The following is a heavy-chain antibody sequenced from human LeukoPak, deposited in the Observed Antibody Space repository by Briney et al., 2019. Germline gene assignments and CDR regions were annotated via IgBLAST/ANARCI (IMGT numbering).Heavy chain of an antibody. V-gene: IGHV4-59*01. D-gene: IGHD4-17*01. CDR2: IYYSGST. Sequence: PSETLSLTCTVSGGSISSYYWSWTRQPPGKGLEWIGYIYYSGSTNYNPSLKSRVTISVDTSKNQFSLKLSSVTAADTAVYYCARTRPNGYYYYYMDVWGKGTTVTISS. CDR3: ARTRPNGYYYYYMDV. CDR1: GGSISSYY. J-gene: IGHJ6*03.